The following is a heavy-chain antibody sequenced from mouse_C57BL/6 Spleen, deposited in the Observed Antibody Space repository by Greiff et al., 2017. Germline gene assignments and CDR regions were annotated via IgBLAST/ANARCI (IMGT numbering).Heavy chain of an antibody. V-gene: IGHV1-4*01. CDR2: INPSSGYT. J-gene: IGHJ1*03. Sequence: VQLHQSGAELARPGASVKMSCKASGYTFTSYTMHWVKQRPGQGLEWIGYINPSSGYTKYNQKFKDKATLTADKSSSTAYMQLSSLTSEDSAVYYCASEGYFDVWGTGTTVTVSS. CDR3: ASEGYFDV. CDR1: GYTFTSYT.